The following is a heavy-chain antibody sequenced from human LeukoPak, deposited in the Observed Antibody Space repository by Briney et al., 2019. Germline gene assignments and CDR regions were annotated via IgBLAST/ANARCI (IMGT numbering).Heavy chain of an antibody. V-gene: IGHV3-23*01. CDR2: ISGSGGST. CDR3: AKARSDYYDSSGYRFDYGMDV. Sequence: GGSLRLSCAASGFTFSSYAMSWVRQAPGKGLEWVSAISGSGGSTYYADSVKGRFTISRDNSKNTLYLQMNSLRAEDTAVYYCAKARSDYYDSSGYRFDYGMDVWGQGTTVTVSS. D-gene: IGHD3-22*01. J-gene: IGHJ6*02. CDR1: GFTFSSYA.